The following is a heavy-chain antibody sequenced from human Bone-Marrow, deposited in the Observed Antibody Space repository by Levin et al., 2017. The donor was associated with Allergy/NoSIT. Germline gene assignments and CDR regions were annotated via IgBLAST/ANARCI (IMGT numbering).Heavy chain of an antibody. D-gene: IGHD6-13*01. CDR2: IKHDGGEE. J-gene: IGHJ5*02. CDR1: GFTFSNYW. CDR3: ARATRGSSTSET. V-gene: IGHV3-7*01. Sequence: GGSLRLSCAASGFTFSNYWMGWVRQAPGKGLECVANIKHDGGEEYYVDSVKGRFTISRDNAKKSLYLQMNSLRAEDTAVYYCARATRGSSTSETWGQGTLVTVSS.